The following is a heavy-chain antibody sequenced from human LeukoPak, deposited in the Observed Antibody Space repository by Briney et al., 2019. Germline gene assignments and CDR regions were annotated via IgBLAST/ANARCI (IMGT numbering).Heavy chain of an antibody. CDR3: SRRGYSFYYMDV. V-gene: IGHV4-39*07. J-gene: IGHJ6*03. CDR2: INHSGST. CDR1: GDSVSSSSYY. D-gene: IGHD3-16*02. Sequence: SETLSLTCTVSGDSVSSSSYYWGWIRQPPGQGLEWIGEINHSGSTNYNPSLKSRVTISVDTSKNQFSLKLSSVTAADTAVYYCSRRGYSFYYMDVWGKGTTVTVSS.